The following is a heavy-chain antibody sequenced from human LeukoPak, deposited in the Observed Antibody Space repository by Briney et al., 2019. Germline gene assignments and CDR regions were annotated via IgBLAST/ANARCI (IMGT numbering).Heavy chain of an antibody. D-gene: IGHD1-26*01. V-gene: IGHV4-59*08. Sequence: SETLSLTCTVSGGSISSYYWSWLRQPPGKGLEWIGYIYYSGSTNYNPSLKSRVTISVDTSKNQFSLKLSSVTAADTAVYYCARHVRGSYALDYWGQGTLVTVSS. CDR1: GGSISSYY. CDR2: IYYSGST. J-gene: IGHJ4*02. CDR3: ARHVRGSYALDY.